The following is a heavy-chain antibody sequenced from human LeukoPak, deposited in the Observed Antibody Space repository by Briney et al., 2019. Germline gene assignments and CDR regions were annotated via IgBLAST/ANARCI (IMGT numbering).Heavy chain of an antibody. D-gene: IGHD2-21*02. Sequence: GGPLRLSCAASGFTFSDAWVSWVRQAPGMGLEWVGRIKTKADGWTTDYAAPVKGRFTISRDDSSGTLYLLMASVTTEDTAVYYFSTTLRGSDCCLDYWGQGTLVAVSS. CDR3: STTLRGSDCCLDY. CDR2: IKTKADGWTT. J-gene: IGHJ4*02. V-gene: IGHV3-15*01. CDR1: GFTFSDAW.